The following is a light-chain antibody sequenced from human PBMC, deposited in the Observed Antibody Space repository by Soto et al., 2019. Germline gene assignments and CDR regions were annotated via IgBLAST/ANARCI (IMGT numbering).Light chain of an antibody. V-gene: IGKV2-30*01. CDR3: MRATHWPYT. J-gene: IGKJ2*01. CDR2: RVS. Sequence: DVVMTQSPLSLPVTLGQPASISCRSSQSLVYSDGNTYLNWFRQRPGQSPRRLIYRVSDRDSGVPDRVSGIGSGTDFALKISRVEAEDVGVYYCMRATHWPYTFGQGTKLEIQ. CDR1: QSLVYSDGNTY.